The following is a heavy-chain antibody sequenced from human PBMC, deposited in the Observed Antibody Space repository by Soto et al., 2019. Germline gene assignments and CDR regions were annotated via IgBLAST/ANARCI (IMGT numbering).Heavy chain of an antibody. CDR3: PRQIGAGRLSSDV. CDR2: VWLGDSDT. V-gene: IGHV5-51*01. J-gene: IGHJ3*01. CDR1: GCLFTNWW. Sequence: GESLKISCTASGCLFTNWWIGWVRQMPGKGLEWMGIVWLGDSDTRYNPSLEGQITIPAEKTINPAYLQRTSLTASDTPVYYCPRQIGAGRLSSDVLRQGTLVT. D-gene: IGHD3-16*01.